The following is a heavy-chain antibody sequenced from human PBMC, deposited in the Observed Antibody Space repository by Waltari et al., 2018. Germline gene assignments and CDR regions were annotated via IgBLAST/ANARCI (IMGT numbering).Heavy chain of an antibody. CDR2: IWYDGSNK. D-gene: IGHD3-22*01. V-gene: IGHV3-33*01. CDR1: GFTFSSYG. J-gene: IGHJ4*02. Sequence: QVQLVESGGGVVQPGRSLRLSCAASGFTFSSYGMQWVRQAPGKGLEWVAVIWYDGSNKYYAASVKGRFTISRDNSKNTLYLQMNSLRAEDTAVYYCARVNYYYDTSGYLLYWGQGTLVTVSS. CDR3: ARVNYYYDTSGYLLY.